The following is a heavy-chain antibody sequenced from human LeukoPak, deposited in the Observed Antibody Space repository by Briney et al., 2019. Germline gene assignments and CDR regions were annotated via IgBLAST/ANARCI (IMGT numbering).Heavy chain of an antibody. CDR2: IVVGSDNT. CDR3: AATTMNVAASGAFDI. Sequence: SVKVSCKASGFTFTSSAVQWVRQARGQRLEWIGWIVVGSDNTNYAQKFQERVTITRDMSTSTAYMELSSLRSEDTAVYYCAATTMNVAASGAFDIWGQGTMVTVSS. J-gene: IGHJ3*02. CDR1: GFTFTSSA. D-gene: IGHD3-10*01. V-gene: IGHV1-58*01.